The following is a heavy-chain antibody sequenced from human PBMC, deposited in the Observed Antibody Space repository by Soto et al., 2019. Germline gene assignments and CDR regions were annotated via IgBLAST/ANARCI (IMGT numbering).Heavy chain of an antibody. Sequence: QVQLVESGGGVVQPGRSLRLSCAASGFTFSNSAMHWARQAPGKGLEWVAVISYDGNNKYYADSVKGRFTISRDNSMNTLYLPMNSLRPEDTAVYYCARDRVVAGIGEIDYWGQGTLVTVSS. V-gene: IGHV3-30-3*01. D-gene: IGHD6-19*01. CDR1: GFTFSNSA. CDR2: ISYDGNNK. CDR3: ARDRVVAGIGEIDY. J-gene: IGHJ4*02.